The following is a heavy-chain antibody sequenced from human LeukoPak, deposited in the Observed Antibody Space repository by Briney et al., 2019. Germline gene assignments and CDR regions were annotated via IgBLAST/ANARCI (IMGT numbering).Heavy chain of an antibody. Sequence: GGSLRLSCAASGLTFYSFGMSWVRQAPGKGLEWVSGISGSGDTTYYADSVKGRFTISRDNSKNTLYLQMNSLRVEDTAVYYCAKGHSAHGTGFDCWGQGTLVAVSP. J-gene: IGHJ4*02. CDR1: GLTFYSFG. CDR3: AKGHSAHGTGFDC. CDR2: ISGSGDTT. V-gene: IGHV3-23*01. D-gene: IGHD1-14*01.